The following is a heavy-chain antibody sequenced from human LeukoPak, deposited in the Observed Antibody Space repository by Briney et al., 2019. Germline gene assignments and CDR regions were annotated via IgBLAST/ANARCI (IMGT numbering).Heavy chain of an antibody. J-gene: IGHJ6*03. D-gene: IGHD2-2*01. CDR1: GYTFTSYG. CDR3: AKIGSKDIVVVPAAPYYYYYMDV. Sequence: GSVKVSCKASGYTFTSYGISWVRQAPGKGLEWVSFIYSDNTHYSDSVKGRFTISRDNSKNTLYLQMNSLRAEDTAVYYCAKIGSKDIVVVPAAPYYYYYMDVWGKGTTVTISS. CDR2: IYSDNT. V-gene: IGHV3-NL1*01.